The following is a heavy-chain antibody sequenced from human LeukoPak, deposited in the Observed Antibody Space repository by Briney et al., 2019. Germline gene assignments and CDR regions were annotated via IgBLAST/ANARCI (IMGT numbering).Heavy chain of an antibody. J-gene: IGHJ4*02. D-gene: IGHD5-24*01. CDR2: INPNSGGA. Sequence: ASVKVPCKASGYTFTGYYMHWVRQAPGQGLEWMGRINPNSGGAHFAQKFQGRVTMTRDTSISTAYMELSRLRSDDTAVYYCALATTSIVPGYWGQGTLVTVSS. CDR3: ALATTSIVPGY. CDR1: GYTFTGYY. V-gene: IGHV1-2*06.